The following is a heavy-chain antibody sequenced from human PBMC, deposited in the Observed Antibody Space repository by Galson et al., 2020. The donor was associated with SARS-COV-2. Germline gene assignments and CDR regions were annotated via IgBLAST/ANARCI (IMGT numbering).Heavy chain of an antibody. V-gene: IGHV3-49*03. CDR1: GFTFTDYA. CDR3: TRHRQEPYYCYSGMDV. CDR2: IISEADSGTT. Sequence: GGSLRLSFTASGFTFTDYAVNWFRQAPGKGLEWVGFIISEADSGTTQYAASVQDRFTISRDDSKSIAYLQMSSLKTEDTAVYYCTRHRQEPYYCYSGMDVWGQGTTVTVSS. J-gene: IGHJ6*02. D-gene: IGHD1-1*01.